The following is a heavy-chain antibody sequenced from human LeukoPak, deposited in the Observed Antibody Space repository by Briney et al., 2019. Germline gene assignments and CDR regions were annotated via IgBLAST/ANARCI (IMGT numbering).Heavy chain of an antibody. D-gene: IGHD1-26*01. CDR2: ISYDGSNK. Sequence: GGSLRLSCAAPGFTFSSYAMHWVRQAPGKGLEWVAVISYDGSNKYYADSVKGRFTISRDNSKNTLYLQMNSLRAEDTAVYYCARWELSDHDAFDIWGQGTMVTVSS. V-gene: IGHV3-30*04. J-gene: IGHJ3*02. CDR3: ARWELSDHDAFDI. CDR1: GFTFSSYA.